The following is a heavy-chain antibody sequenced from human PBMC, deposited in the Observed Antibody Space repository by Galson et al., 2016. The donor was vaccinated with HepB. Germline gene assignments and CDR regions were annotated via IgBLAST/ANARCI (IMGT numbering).Heavy chain of an antibody. CDR2: IDPSDSYT. Sequence: QSGAEVKKPGESLRISCKGSGYSFTSSWISWVRQMPGKGLEWMGRIDPSDSYTNYSPSFEGHVTISADKSISTAYLQWSTLRASDTAMYYCAKGVYNWNDEGVDYWGQGTLVTGSS. CDR3: AKGVYNWNDEGVDY. J-gene: IGHJ4*02. V-gene: IGHV5-10-1*01. CDR1: GYSFTSSW. D-gene: IGHD1-1*01.